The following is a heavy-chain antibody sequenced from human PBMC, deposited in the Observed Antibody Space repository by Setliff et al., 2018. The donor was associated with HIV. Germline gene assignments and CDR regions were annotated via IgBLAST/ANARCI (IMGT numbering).Heavy chain of an antibody. D-gene: IGHD6-25*01. CDR2: ISAYNGNT. J-gene: IGHJ3*02. Sequence: ASVKVSCKASGYTFTSYGISWVRQAPGQGLEWMGWISAYNGNTNYAQKLQGRVTMTTDTSTGTAYMELRSLRSEDTAVYYCVTQRGSGSDPFDIWGPGTMVTVSS. CDR3: VTQRGSGSDPFDI. V-gene: IGHV1-18*01. CDR1: GYTFTSYG.